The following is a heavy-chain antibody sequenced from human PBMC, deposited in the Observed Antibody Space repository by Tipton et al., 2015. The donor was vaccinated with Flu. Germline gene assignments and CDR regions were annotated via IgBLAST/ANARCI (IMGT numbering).Heavy chain of an antibody. V-gene: IGHV4-39*07. CDR1: GGSITSSRYY. J-gene: IGHJ5*02. CDR3: ARRDYSNYVSDPKNWFDP. Sequence: LRLSCTVSGGSITSSRYYWGWIRQPPGKGLEWIGSIYYSGKTDYKPSLKSRVIISVDRSQNQFSLKVSSVTAADTAVYFCARRDYSNYVSDPKNWFDPWGQGTLVTVSS. CDR2: IYYSGKT. D-gene: IGHD4-11*01.